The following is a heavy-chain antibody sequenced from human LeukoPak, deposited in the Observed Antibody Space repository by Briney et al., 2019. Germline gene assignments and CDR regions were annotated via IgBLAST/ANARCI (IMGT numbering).Heavy chain of an antibody. CDR1: GFTFSSYA. D-gene: IGHD4-23*01. CDR2: ISYDGSNK. J-gene: IGHJ4*02. CDR3: ARDLGKEKYFDY. V-gene: IGHV3-30-3*01. Sequence: PGRSLRLSCAASGFTFSSYAMHWVRQAPGKGLEWVAVISYDGSNKYYADSVKGRFTISRDNSKNTLYLQMNSLRAEDTAVYYCARDLGKEKYFDYWGQGTLVTVSS.